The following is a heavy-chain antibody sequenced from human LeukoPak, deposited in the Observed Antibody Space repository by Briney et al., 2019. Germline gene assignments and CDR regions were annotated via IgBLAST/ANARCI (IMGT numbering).Heavy chain of an antibody. Sequence: SETLSLTCTVSGGSISSNSYYWSWIRQPAGKGLEWIGRIYTSGSTNYNPSLNSRVTISVDTSKNQFSLKLSSVTAADTAVYYCARGQDIVLMVYAISWFDPWGQGTLVTVSS. CDR2: IYTSGST. D-gene: IGHD2-8*01. CDR3: ARGQDIVLMVYAISWFDP. CDR1: GGSISSNSYY. J-gene: IGHJ5*02. V-gene: IGHV4-61*02.